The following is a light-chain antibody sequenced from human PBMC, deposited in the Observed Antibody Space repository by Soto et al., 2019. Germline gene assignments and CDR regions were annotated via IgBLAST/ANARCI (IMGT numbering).Light chain of an antibody. J-gene: IGLJ1*01. CDR3: SAHGGTNPYV. V-gene: IGLV2-8*01. Sequence: QSAQTQPPSASGSPGQSVAISCTGTASDIGGYTFVSWYQQHPGKAPKLLIYDVNKRPSGVPDRFSGSKSGNTASLTVSGLQAEDEADYYCSAHGGTNPYVFGTGTKVTVL. CDR1: ASDIGGYTF. CDR2: DVN.